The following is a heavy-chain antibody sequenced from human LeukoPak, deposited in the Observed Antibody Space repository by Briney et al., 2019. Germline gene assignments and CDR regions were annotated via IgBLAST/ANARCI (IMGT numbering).Heavy chain of an antibody. CDR3: AKPLHYYGSGSYDY. CDR1: GFTFSSYA. Sequence: GGSLRLSCAASGFTFSSYAMSWVRQAPGRGLEWVSAISGSGGSTYYADSVKGRFTISRDNSENTLYLQMNSLRAEDTAVYYCAKPLHYYGSGSYDYWGQGTLVTVSS. CDR2: ISGSGGST. D-gene: IGHD3-10*01. J-gene: IGHJ4*02. V-gene: IGHV3-23*01.